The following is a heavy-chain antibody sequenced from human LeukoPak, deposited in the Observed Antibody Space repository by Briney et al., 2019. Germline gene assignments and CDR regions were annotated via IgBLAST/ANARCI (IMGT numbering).Heavy chain of an antibody. CDR1: GGTFSSYA. CDR3: ARDASYYDFWNGYLTTDAFDI. D-gene: IGHD3-3*01. CDR2: ISAYNGNT. V-gene: IGHV1-18*01. J-gene: IGHJ3*02. Sequence: HWASVKVSCKASGGTFSSYAISWVRQAPGQGLEWMGWISAYNGNTNYAQKLQGRVTMTTDTSTSTAYMELRSLRSDDTAVYYCARDASYYDFWNGYLTTDAFDIWGQGTMVTVSS.